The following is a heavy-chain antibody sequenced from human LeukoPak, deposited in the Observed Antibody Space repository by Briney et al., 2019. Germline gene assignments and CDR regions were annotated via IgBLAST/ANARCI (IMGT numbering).Heavy chain of an antibody. CDR3: AALDHSGGAFDI. J-gene: IGHJ3*02. CDR2: IVVGSGNT. Sequence: SVKVSCTASGFTFTTSAVQWVRQARGQRLEWIGWIVVGSGNTNYAQKFQERVTITRDMSTSTVYMELSSLRSEDTAVYYCAALDHSGGAFDIWGQGTMVTVS. D-gene: IGHD2-15*01. V-gene: IGHV1-58*01. CDR1: GFTFTTSA.